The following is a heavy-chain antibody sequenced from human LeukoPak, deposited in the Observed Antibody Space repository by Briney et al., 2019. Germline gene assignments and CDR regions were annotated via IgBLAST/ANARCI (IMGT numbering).Heavy chain of an antibody. V-gene: IGHV1-69*13. D-gene: IGHD5-18*01. CDR1: GGTFSSYA. Sequence: GASVKVSCKASGGTFSSYAISWVRQAPGQGLEWMGGIIPIFGTANYAQKFQGRVTITADESTSTAYMELSSLRSEDTAVYYCARDRPWGRGYSYGRFDYWGQGTLVTVSS. J-gene: IGHJ4*02. CDR3: ARDRPWGRGYSYGRFDY. CDR2: IIPIFGTA.